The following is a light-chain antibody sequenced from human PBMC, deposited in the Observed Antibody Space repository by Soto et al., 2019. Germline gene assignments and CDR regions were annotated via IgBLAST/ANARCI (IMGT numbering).Light chain of an antibody. CDR1: QDISNY. J-gene: IGKJ4*01. V-gene: IGKV1-33*01. CDR2: DAS. CDR3: QQYDNLPRALT. Sequence: DIQMTQSPSSLSASVGDRVTITCQASQDISNYLNWYQQKPRKAPKLLSYDASNLETGVPSRFSGSGSGTDFTFPISSLQPEDIASYYCQQYDNLPRALTFGGGTKVEIK.